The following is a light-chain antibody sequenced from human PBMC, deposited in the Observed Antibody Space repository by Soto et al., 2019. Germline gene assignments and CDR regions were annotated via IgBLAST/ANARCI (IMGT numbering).Light chain of an antibody. J-gene: IGKJ5*01. CDR1: QTISSW. CDR3: QHYNNWPPIT. V-gene: IGKV1-5*03. CDR2: KAS. Sequence: DIQMTQSPSTLSGSVVDRVTITCRASQTISSWLAWYQQKPGKAPKLLIYKASTLKSGVPSRFSGSGSGTEFTLTISSLQPDNFATYYCQHYNNWPPITFGQGTRLEIK.